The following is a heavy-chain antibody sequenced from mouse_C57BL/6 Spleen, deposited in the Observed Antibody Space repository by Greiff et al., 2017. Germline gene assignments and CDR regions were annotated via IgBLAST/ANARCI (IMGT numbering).Heavy chain of an antibody. Sequence: VQLQQSGAELVRPGASVKLSCTASGFNIKDYYMHWVQQRPEQGLEWIGRIDPEDGDSASAPKFQGKATMTADTSSNPAYLQLSSLTSEDTAVYYCTSYDDGYLYWGQGTTLTVSS. D-gene: IGHD2-3*01. V-gene: IGHV14-1*01. J-gene: IGHJ2*01. CDR2: IDPEDGDS. CDR1: GFNIKDYY. CDR3: TSYDDGYLY.